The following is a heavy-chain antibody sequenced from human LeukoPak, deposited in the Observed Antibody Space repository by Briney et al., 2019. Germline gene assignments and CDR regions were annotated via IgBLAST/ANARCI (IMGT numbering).Heavy chain of an antibody. Sequence: PSETLSLTCTVSGGSISSYYWSWIRQPPGKGLEWIGYIYYSGSTNYNPSLKSRVTISVDTSKNQFSLKLSSVTAADTAVYYCARHFPYYYDSSGLSAFDYRGQGTQVTVSS. CDR2: IYYSGST. J-gene: IGHJ4*02. CDR3: ARHFPYYYDSSGLSAFDY. V-gene: IGHV4-59*08. CDR1: GGSISSYY. D-gene: IGHD3-22*01.